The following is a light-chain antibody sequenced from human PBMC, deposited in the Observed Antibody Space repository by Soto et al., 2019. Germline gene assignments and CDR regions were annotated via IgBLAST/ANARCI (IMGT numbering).Light chain of an antibody. CDR1: SGHSSYI. Sequence: QLVLTQSSSASASLVSSVKLTCTLSSGHSSYIIAWHQQQPGKAPRYLMKLEGSGSYNKGSGVPDRFSGSSSGADRYLTISNLQSEDEADYYCETWDSNTWVFGGGTKLTVL. CDR3: ETWDSNTWV. J-gene: IGLJ3*02. CDR2: LEGSGSY. V-gene: IGLV4-60*03.